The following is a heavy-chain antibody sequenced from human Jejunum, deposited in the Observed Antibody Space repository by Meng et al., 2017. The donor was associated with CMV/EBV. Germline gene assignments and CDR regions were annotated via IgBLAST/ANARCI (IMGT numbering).Heavy chain of an antibody. CDR2: IRNKANSYNT. CDR1: FNDHY. V-gene: IGHV3-72*01. D-gene: IGHD1-7*01. J-gene: IGHJ4*02. CDR3: TRVRKGLAGQTTPDY. Sequence: FNDHYTDWVRQAPGKGLEWVGRIRNKANSYNTLYAASVKDRFTFSRDDSKNAVFLQMNSLKTEDTAVYYCTRVRKGLAGQTTPDYRGQGTLVTVSS.